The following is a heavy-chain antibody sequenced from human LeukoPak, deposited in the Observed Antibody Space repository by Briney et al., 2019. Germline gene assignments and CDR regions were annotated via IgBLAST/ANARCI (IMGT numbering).Heavy chain of an antibody. D-gene: IGHD4-17*01. CDR3: ASQRATTVTTLPKYYFDY. V-gene: IGHV4-59*08. CDR1: GGSISSYY. CDR2: IYYSGST. Sequence: SETLSLTCTVSGGSISSYYWNWIRQPPGKGLEWIGYIYYSGSTNYNPSLKSRVAISVDTSKNQFSLKLSSVTAADTAVYYCASQRATTVTTLPKYYFDYWGQGTLVTVSS. J-gene: IGHJ4*02.